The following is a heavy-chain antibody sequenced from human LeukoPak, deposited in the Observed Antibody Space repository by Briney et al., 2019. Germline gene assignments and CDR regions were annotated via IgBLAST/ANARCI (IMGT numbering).Heavy chain of an antibody. CDR3: AKGHGSSGYHQLDY. CDR2: IWYDGSNK. CDR1: GFTFNSYG. J-gene: IGHJ4*02. Sequence: GRSLRLSCASSGFTFNSYGMHWVRQAPGKGLEWVAVIWYDGSNKYYADSVKGRFTISRDNSKNSLYLQMNSLRAEDTAVYYCAKGHGSSGYHQLDYWGQGTLVTVSS. V-gene: IGHV3-33*06. D-gene: IGHD3-22*01.